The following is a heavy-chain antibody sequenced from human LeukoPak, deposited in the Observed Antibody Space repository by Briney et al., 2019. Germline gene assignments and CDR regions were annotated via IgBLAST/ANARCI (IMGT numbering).Heavy chain of an antibody. J-gene: IGHJ5*02. D-gene: IGHD2-2*01. CDR1: GGIFSNYA. CDR2: IIPIFGTV. V-gene: IGHV1-69*13. CDR3: ARDIRAWDIVVVPAAPRFDP. Sequence: AASVKVSCKASGGIFSNYAISWVRQAPGQGLEWMGGIIPIFGTVNYAQNFQGRVTITADESTSTAYMELSSLRSEDTAVYYCARDIRAWDIVVVPAAPRFDPWGQGTLVTVSS.